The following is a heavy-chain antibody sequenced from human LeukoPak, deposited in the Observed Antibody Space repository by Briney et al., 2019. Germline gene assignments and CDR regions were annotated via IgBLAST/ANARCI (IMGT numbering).Heavy chain of an antibody. Sequence: GGSLRLSCAASGFTLSSYEMNWVRQAPGKGLEWVSYIGSGGNTLYDAYSVKGRFIISRDNAENSLYLQMNSLRAEDMVVYYCARALYSRLDGPAWGEGTLVTVAS. J-gene: IGHJ5*02. CDR1: GFTLSSYE. CDR3: ARALYSRLDGPA. D-gene: IGHD6-13*01. V-gene: IGHV3-48*03. CDR2: IGSGGNTL.